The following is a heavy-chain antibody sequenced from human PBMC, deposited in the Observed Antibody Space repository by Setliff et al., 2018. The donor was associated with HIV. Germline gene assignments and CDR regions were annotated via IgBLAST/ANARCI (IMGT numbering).Heavy chain of an antibody. CDR2: LYGHSST. D-gene: IGHD3-10*01. V-gene: IGHV4-39*01. CDR3: SRLYGSGHYFAFDF. Sequence: PSETLSLTCNVSGDSIGTGTHYWAWIRQPQGKGLEWIGSLYGHSSTYYTKSLRGRVTISADTSKNQFSLRLSSVTALDTAVYYCSRLYGSGHYFAFDFWGQGALVTVSS. CDR1: GDSIGTGTHY. J-gene: IGHJ4*02.